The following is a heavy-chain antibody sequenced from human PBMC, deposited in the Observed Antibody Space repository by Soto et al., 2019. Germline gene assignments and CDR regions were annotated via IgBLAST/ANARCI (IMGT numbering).Heavy chain of an antibody. D-gene: IGHD3-22*01. CDR3: ARGVEDSSGYYHPFDY. Sequence: LETLSLTCTVSGGYISSYYWSWIRQPPGKGLEWIGYIYYSGSTNYNPSLKSRVTISVDTSKNQSSLKLSSVTAADTAVYYCARGVEDSSGYYHPFDYWGQGTLVTVSS. CDR1: GGYISSYY. J-gene: IGHJ4*02. CDR2: IYYSGST. V-gene: IGHV4-59*01.